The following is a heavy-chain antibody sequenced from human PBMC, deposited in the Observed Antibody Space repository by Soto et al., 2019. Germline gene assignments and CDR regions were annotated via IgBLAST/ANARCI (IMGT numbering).Heavy chain of an antibody. V-gene: IGHV3-11*01. CDR1: GFTFSDYY. D-gene: IGHD3-22*01. CDR2: ISSSGSTI. Sequence: GGSLRLSCAASGFTFSDYYMSWIRQAPGKGLEWVSYISSSGSTIYYADSVKGRFTISRDNAKNSLYLQMNSLRAEDTAVYYCARVIGVEYYYDSSGYRDAFDIWGQGTMVTVSS. J-gene: IGHJ3*02. CDR3: ARVIGVEYYYDSSGYRDAFDI.